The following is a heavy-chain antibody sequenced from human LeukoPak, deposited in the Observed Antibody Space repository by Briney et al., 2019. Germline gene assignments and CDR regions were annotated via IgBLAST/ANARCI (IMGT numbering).Heavy chain of an antibody. CDR3: ARAPHYYASSGYTY. CDR1: GGSFSGYY. J-gene: IGHJ4*02. CDR2: INHSGST. D-gene: IGHD3-22*01. V-gene: IGHV4-34*01. Sequence: SETLSLTCAVYGGSFSGYYWSWIRQPPGKGLEWIGEINHSGSTNYNPSLKSRVTISVDTSKNQFSLKLSSVTAADTAVYYCARAPHYYASSGYTYWGQGTLVTVSS.